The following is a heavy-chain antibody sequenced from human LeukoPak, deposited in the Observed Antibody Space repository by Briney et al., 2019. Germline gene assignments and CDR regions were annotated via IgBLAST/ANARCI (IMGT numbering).Heavy chain of an antibody. CDR2: ISSSSSYI. CDR3: ARDLNNGDYVMGDAFDI. D-gene: IGHD4-17*01. V-gene: IGHV3-21*01. CDR1: GFTFSSYS. Sequence: PGGSLRLSCAASGFTFSSYSMNWVRQAPGKGLEWVSSISSSSSYIYYADSVKGRFTISRDNAKNSLYLQMNSLRAEDTAVYYCARDLNNGDYVMGDAFDIWGQGTLVTVSS. J-gene: IGHJ3*02.